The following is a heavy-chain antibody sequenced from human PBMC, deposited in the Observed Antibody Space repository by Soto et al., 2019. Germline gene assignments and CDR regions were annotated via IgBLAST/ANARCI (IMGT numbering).Heavy chain of an antibody. CDR2: ITAATGTT. J-gene: IGHJ6*02. CDR3: AKAKGRSNFYYSGLDV. Sequence: PXGSLRLSCAASGFTFGSYGMTWVRQAPGKGLECVSGITAATGTTYYADSVKGRFTISRDLSTNTLFLQMKSLRAADSAVYYCAKAKGRSNFYYSGLDVWGQGTTVTVSS. D-gene: IGHD1-26*01. V-gene: IGHV3-23*01. CDR1: GFTFGSYG.